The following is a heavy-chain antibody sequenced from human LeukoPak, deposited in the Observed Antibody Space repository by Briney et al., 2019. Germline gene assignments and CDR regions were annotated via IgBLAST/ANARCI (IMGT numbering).Heavy chain of an antibody. CDR3: ARWSYYGSGSYYNMGYYYYGMDV. CDR1: GGTFSSYA. CDR2: IIPIFGTA. D-gene: IGHD3-10*01. V-gene: IGHV1-69*01. Sequence: SVTVSCKASGGTFSSYAISWVRQAPGQGLAWMGGIIPIFGTANYAQKFQGRVTITADESTNTAYMGLSSLRSEDTAVYYCARWSYYGSGSYYNMGYYYYGMDVWGKGTTVTVSS. J-gene: IGHJ6*04.